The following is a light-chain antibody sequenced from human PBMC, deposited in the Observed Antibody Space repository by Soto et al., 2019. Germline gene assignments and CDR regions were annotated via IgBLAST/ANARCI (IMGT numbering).Light chain of an antibody. CDR2: GAS. Sequence: EIVLTQSPGTLSLSPGERATLSCRASQSISSSYLAWYQQKPGQAPRLLTYGASSRATGIPDRFSGSGSGTDFTLTISRLEPEDFAVYYCQQYVSSPITFGGGTKVEIK. CDR1: QSISSSY. V-gene: IGKV3-20*01. J-gene: IGKJ4*01. CDR3: QQYVSSPIT.